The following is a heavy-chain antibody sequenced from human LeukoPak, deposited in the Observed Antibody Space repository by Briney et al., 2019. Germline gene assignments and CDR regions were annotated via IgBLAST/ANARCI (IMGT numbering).Heavy chain of an antibody. J-gene: IGHJ3*02. D-gene: IGHD4-17*01. V-gene: IGHV1-46*01. CDR2: INPSGGST. CDR1: GYTFTSYY. Sequence: ASVKVSCKASGYTFTSYYMHWVRQAPGQGLEWMGIINPSGGSTSYAQKFQGRVTMTRDTSTSTVYMELSSLRSEDTAVYYCARVTVTRRDPFDIWGQGTMVTVSA. CDR3: ARVTVTRRDPFDI.